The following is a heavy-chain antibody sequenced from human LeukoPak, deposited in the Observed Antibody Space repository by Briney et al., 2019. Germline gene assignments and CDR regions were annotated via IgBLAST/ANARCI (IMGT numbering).Heavy chain of an antibody. CDR1: GCSISRYY. J-gene: IGHJ5*02. D-gene: IGHD6-13*01. V-gene: IGHV4-59*08. Sequence: SETLALICSVSGCSISRYYWSWIRQPPGKGLEWIGYIYYSGSTNYNPSLKSRVTISVDTSKNQFSLKLSSVTAADTAVYYCARQSDSSSSWCSNNWFDPWGQGTLVTVSS. CDR3: ARQSDSSSSWCSNNWFDP. CDR2: IYYSGST.